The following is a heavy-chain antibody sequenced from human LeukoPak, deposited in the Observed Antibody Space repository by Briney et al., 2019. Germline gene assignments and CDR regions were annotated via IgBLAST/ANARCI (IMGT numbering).Heavy chain of an antibody. J-gene: IGHJ4*02. CDR1: GFTFTGYG. D-gene: IGHD3-22*01. V-gene: IGHV3-33*01. CDR3: ARDSPTTYYYDSSGYRLFDY. CDR2: IRSDGGNK. Sequence: PGRSLRLSCAASGFTFTGYGMNWVLQAPGKGLEWVAFIRSDGGNKYYADSVKGRFTISRDNAKNSLYLQMNSLRAEDTAVYYCARDSPTTYYYDSSGYRLFDYWGQGTLVTVSS.